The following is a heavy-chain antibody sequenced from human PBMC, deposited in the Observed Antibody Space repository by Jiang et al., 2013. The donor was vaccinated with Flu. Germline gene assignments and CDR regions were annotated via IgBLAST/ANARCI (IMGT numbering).Heavy chain of an antibody. CDR3: ARLGYGAGFDY. CDR1: GGSFSGYY. V-gene: IGHV4-34*01. CDR2: INHSGST. D-gene: IGHD5-12*01. Sequence: LLKPSETLSLTCAVYGGSFSGYYWSWIRQPPGKRLEWIGEINHSGSTNYNPSLKSRVTISADTSKNQFSLNMNSVTAADTAVYYCARLGYGAGFDYWGQGNLVTVSS. J-gene: IGHJ4*02.